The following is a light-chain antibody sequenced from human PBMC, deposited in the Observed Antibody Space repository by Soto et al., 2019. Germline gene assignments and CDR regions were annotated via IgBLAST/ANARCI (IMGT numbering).Light chain of an antibody. CDR3: QQYNNPEWT. CDR2: GAS. J-gene: IGKJ1*01. V-gene: IGKV3-15*01. Sequence: VMTQAAAALSVSTGERATLSCRASQSVSSNLAWYQQKPGQAPRLLIYGASTRATGIPARFSGSGSGTEFTLTISSLQSEDFAVYYCQQYNNPEWTFGQGTKVDIK. CDR1: QSVSSN.